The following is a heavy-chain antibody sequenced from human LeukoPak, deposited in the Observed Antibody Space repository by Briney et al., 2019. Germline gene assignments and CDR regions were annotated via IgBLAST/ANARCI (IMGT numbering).Heavy chain of an antibody. D-gene: IGHD3-9*01. CDR1: GFTFSSCA. CDR3: ANPPSDNLLTGSLYYFDY. CDR2: ISGSGDST. J-gene: IGHJ4*02. V-gene: IGHV3-23*01. Sequence: PGGSLRLSCAASGFTFSSCAMSWVRQAPGKGLEWVSGISGSGDSTDYADSVKGRFTISRDNSKNTLYLQINSLRAEDTAVYYCANPPSDNLLTGSLYYFDYWGQGTLVTVSS.